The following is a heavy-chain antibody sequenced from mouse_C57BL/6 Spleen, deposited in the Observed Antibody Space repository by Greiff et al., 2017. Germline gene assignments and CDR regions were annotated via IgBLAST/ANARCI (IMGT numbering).Heavy chain of an antibody. J-gene: IGHJ1*03. CDR3: ARNVNYCGRVWYFDV. V-gene: IGHV5-17*01. Sequence: EVMLVESGGGLVKPGGSLKLSCAASGFTFSDYGMHWVRQTPEKGLEWVAYISSGSSTIYYADTVKGRFTITRDNAKNTLFLQMTSLRSEDTALYYCARNVNYCGRVWYFDVWGTGTTVTVSS. CDR2: ISSGSSTI. CDR1: GFTFSDYG. D-gene: IGHD1-1*01.